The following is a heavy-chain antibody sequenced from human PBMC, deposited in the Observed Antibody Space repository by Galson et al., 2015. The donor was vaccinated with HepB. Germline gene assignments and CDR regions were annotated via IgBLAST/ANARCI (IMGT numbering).Heavy chain of an antibody. CDR3: ASQQEGIAPVRY. V-gene: IGHV4-59*08. Sequence: SETLSLTCTVSGGSISSYYWSWIRQPPGKGLEWIGYIYYSGSTNYNPSLKGRVTISVDTSKNQFSLKLSPVTAADTAVYYCASQQEGIAPVRYWGQGTLVTVSS. J-gene: IGHJ4*02. D-gene: IGHD3-10*01. CDR1: GGSISSYY. CDR2: IYYSGST.